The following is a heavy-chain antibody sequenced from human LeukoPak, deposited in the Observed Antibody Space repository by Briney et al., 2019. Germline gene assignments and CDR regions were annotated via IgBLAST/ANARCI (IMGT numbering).Heavy chain of an antibody. CDR2: INGDGRNI. Sequence: GGSLRLSCVASGFTFSSYWMHWVRQDPRKGLVWVSRINGDGRNINYADSVRGRFTISRDNSNNILYLQMYSLRPEDTAMYYCATEERCIVTNCATTFDYWGQGTLVTVS. CDR3: ATEERCIVTNCATTFDY. V-gene: IGHV3-74*01. D-gene: IGHD2-21*01. J-gene: IGHJ4*02. CDR1: GFTFSSYW.